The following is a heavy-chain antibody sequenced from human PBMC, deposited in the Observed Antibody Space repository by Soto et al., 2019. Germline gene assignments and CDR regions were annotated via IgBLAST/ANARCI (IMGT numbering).Heavy chain of an antibody. CDR2: IYYSGST. Sequence: PSETLSLTCTVSGGSISSYYWSWIRQPPGKGLEWIGYIYYSGSTNYNPSLKSRVTISVDTSKNQFSLKLSSVTAADTAVYYCARARFGELGQHYFDYWGQGTLVTVSS. D-gene: IGHD3-16*01. CDR1: GGSISSYY. CDR3: ARARFGELGQHYFDY. J-gene: IGHJ4*02. V-gene: IGHV4-59*01.